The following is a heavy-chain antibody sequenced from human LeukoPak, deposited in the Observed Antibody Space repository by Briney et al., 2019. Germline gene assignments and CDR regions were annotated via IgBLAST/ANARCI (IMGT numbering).Heavy chain of an antibody. D-gene: IGHD3-9*01. CDR1: GFTFSSYW. CDR2: IKQDGSEK. J-gene: IGHJ6*03. CDR3: AREWLELLVIKVYYYSYMDV. Sequence: PGGSLRLSCAASGFTFSSYWMSWVRQAPGKGLEWVANIKQDGSEKYYVDSVKGRFTISRDNAKNSLYLQMNSLRAEDTAVYYCAREWLELLVIKVYYYSYMDVWGKGTTVTVSS. V-gene: IGHV3-7*01.